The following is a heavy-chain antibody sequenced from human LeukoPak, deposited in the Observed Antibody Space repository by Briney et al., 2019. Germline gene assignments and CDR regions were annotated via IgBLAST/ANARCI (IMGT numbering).Heavy chain of an antibody. CDR3: ARYRRVSGVASQYYYYYYMDV. CDR2: INHSGST. V-gene: IGHV4-34*01. Sequence: SETLSLTCAVYGGSFSGYYWSWIRQPPGKGLEWIGEINHSGSTNYNPSLKSRVTISVDTSKNQFSLKLSSVTAADTAVYYCARYRRVSGVASQYYYYYYMDVWGKGTTVTISS. J-gene: IGHJ6*03. CDR1: GGSFSGYY. D-gene: IGHD2-2*01.